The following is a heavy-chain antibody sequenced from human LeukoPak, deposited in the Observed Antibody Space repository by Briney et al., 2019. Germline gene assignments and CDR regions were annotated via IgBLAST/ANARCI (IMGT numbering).Heavy chain of an antibody. CDR2: IKSKAHGGTT. Sequence: PGGSLRLSCAASGFTFKNAWMSWVRQAPGKGLEWVGRIKSKAHGGTTDYAAPVKDRFTISRDDSKNTLYLQMNSLRADDTAVYYCAKERLWFGEFSGGQGTLVTVSS. J-gene: IGHJ4*02. V-gene: IGHV3-15*01. CDR1: GFTFKNAW. CDR3: AKERLWFGEFS. D-gene: IGHD3-10*01.